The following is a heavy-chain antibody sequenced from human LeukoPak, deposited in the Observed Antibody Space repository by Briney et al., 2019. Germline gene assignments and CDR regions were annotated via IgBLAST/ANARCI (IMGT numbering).Heavy chain of an antibody. Sequence: PSDPLSLTCTLCGRRLWRLYGRCPRQPPGKGVVGIGYNYQSGHTNHSPSLKSRVTISVDTSKNQFSLKLSSVTAADTAVYYCARSHGSGSYYKPFLYYYYGMDVWGQGTTVTVSS. CDR3: ARSHGSGSYYKPFLYYYYGMDV. J-gene: IGHJ6*02. CDR1: GRRLWRLY. V-gene: IGHV4-59*07. D-gene: IGHD3-10*01. CDR2: NYQSGHT.